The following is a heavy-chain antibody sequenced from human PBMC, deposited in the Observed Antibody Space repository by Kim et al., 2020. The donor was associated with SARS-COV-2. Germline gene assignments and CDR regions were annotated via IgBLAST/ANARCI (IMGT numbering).Heavy chain of an antibody. CDR1: GFTFSDYY. D-gene: IGHD3-3*01. J-gene: IGHJ3*02. CDR2: ISSSGSTI. Sequence: GGSLRLSCAASGFTFSDYYMSWIRQAPGKGLEWVSYISSSGSTIYYADSVKGRFTISRDNAKNSLYLQMNSLRAEDTAVYYCARGPKTYYDFWSGYSSDDNDAFDIWGQGTMVTVSS. V-gene: IGHV3-11*01. CDR3: ARGPKTYYDFWSGYSSDDNDAFDI.